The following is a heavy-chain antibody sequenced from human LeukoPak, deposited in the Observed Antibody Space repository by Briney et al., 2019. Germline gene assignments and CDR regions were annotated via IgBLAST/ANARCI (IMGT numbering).Heavy chain of an antibody. D-gene: IGHD3-10*01. CDR2: ISSSSSTI. CDR3: ARDRDGFGELLPYYYYYGMDV. V-gene: IGHV3-48*01. Sequence: GGSLRLSCAASGFTLSSYSMNWVRQAPGKGLEWVSYISSSSSTIYYADSVKGRFTISRDNAKNSLYLQMNSLRAEDTAVYYCARDRDGFGELLPYYYYYGMDVWGQGTTVTVSS. CDR1: GFTLSSYS. J-gene: IGHJ6*02.